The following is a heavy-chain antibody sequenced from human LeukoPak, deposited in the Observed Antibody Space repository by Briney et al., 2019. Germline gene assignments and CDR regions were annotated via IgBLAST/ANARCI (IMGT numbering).Heavy chain of an antibody. CDR1: GFTFSSYG. CDR2: ISSSSSYI. V-gene: IGHV3-21*01. J-gene: IGHJ6*03. D-gene: IGHD2-2*02. Sequence: PGGSLRLSCAASGFTFSSYGMHWVRQAPGKGLEWVSSISSSSSYIYYADSVKGRFTISRDNAKNSLYLQMNSLRAEDTAVYYCARGGDIVVVPAAIKGYYYYYMDVWGRGTTVTVSS. CDR3: ARGGDIVVVPAAIKGYYYYYMDV.